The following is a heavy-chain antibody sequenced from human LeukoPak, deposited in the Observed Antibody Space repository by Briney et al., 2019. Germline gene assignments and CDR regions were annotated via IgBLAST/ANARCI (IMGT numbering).Heavy chain of an antibody. CDR3: ARGGYHHGFDI. J-gene: IGHJ3*02. Sequence: HPGGSLRLSCAASGFTFTNYWMHWVRQAPGEGLVWVSRIDNDGSDSIYADSVKGRFTISRDNAKNTVYLQMNGLRADDTAVYYCARGGYHHGFDIWGQGTMVTVSS. D-gene: IGHD1-14*01. V-gene: IGHV3-74*01. CDR2: IDNDGSDS. CDR1: GFTFTNYW.